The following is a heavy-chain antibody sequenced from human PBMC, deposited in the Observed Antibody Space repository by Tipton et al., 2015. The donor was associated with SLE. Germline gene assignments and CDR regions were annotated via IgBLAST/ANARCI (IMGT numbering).Heavy chain of an antibody. CDR3: ARHATEVTGGDY. V-gene: IGHV5-51*01. CDR1: GYRFTSHW. J-gene: IGHJ4*02. Sequence: QSGAEVKKPGESLKISCKGSGYRFTSHWIAWVRQMPGKGLEWMGIIYPGDSDTRYSPSFQGQVTISVDKSINTAYLQWSSLQASGTAMYYCARHATEVTGGDYWGQGTLVTVAS. D-gene: IGHD2-8*02. CDR2: IYPGDSDT.